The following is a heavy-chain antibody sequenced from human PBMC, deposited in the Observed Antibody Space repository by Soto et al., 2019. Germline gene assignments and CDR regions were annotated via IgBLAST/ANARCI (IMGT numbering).Heavy chain of an antibody. Sequence: QVQLVESGGGVVQPGKSLRLSCTASGFVFLNYAFHWVRQAPGKGLEWVAVISYDGSDLFYADSVKGRFTISRDNSRETLYLQMNSLRADDTAVYYCARVGNYGDSPYYNYATDVWGQGTTVTVSS. D-gene: IGHD4-17*01. V-gene: IGHV3-30-3*01. CDR1: GFVFLNYA. CDR3: ARVGNYGDSPYYNYATDV. J-gene: IGHJ6*02. CDR2: ISYDGSDL.